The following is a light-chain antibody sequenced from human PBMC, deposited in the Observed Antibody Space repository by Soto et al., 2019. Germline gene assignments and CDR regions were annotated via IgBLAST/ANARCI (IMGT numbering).Light chain of an antibody. CDR2: NTN. V-gene: IGLV8-61*01. CDR1: SGPVFTSSY. Sequence: QAVVTQETSFSVSPGGTVTLTCGLSSGPVFTSSYPNWYQQTPGQAPRTLIFNTNTRSSGVPDRFSGSILGDKAALTITGAQADDDSYYYCLLYLGGGIWVFGGGTKLTVL. CDR3: LLYLGGGIWV. J-gene: IGLJ3*02.